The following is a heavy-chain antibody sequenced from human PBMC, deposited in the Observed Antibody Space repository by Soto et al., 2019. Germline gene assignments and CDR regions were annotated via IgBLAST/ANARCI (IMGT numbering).Heavy chain of an antibody. J-gene: IGHJ5*02. CDR2: IYYSGST. CDR3: AREPRRYCSSTSCSYNWFDP. D-gene: IGHD2-2*01. Sequence: SETLSLTCTVSGGSISSGDYYWSWIRQPPGKGLEWIGYIYYSGSTYYNPSLKSRVTISVDTSKNQFSLKLSSVTAADTAVYYCAREPRRYCSSTSCSYNWFDPWGQGPLVTVSS. V-gene: IGHV4-30-4*01. CDR1: GGSISSGDYY.